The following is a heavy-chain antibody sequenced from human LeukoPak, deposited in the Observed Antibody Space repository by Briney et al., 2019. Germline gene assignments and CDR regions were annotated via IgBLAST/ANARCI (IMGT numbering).Heavy chain of an antibody. CDR2: IYHSGST. J-gene: IGHJ4*02. CDR1: GYSTSSGYY. Sequence: SETLSLTCTVSGYSTSSGYYWGWIRQPPGKGLGWIGSIYHSGSTYYNPSLKSRVTISVDTSKNQFSLKLSSVTAADTAVYYCARSSIGSYSTPFDYWGQGTLVTVSS. V-gene: IGHV4-38-2*02. CDR3: ARSSIGSYSTPFDY. D-gene: IGHD1-26*01.